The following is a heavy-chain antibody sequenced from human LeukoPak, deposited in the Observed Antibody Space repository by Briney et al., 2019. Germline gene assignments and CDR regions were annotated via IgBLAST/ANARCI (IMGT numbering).Heavy chain of an antibody. CDR2: IYSGDSDT. Sequence: GGSLKISCKGSGYSFTNYWIGWVRQMPGKGLEWMGIIYSGDSDTRYSPSFQGQVTISADKSISTAYLQWSSLKASDTAMYYCASRSRGSGSYYYYYGMDVWGQGTTVTVSS. D-gene: IGHD3-10*01. CDR1: GYSFTNYW. CDR3: ASRSRGSGSYYYYYGMDV. J-gene: IGHJ6*02. V-gene: IGHV5-51*01.